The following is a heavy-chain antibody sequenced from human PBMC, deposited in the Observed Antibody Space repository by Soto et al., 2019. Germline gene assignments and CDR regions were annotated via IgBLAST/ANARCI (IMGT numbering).Heavy chain of an antibody. D-gene: IGHD1-26*01. CDR2: IIPIFGTA. CDR1: GGTFSSYA. J-gene: IGHJ4*02. CDR3: GRYVSGSYLFDI. V-gene: IGHV1-69*01. Sequence: QVQLVQSGAEVKKPGSSVKVSCKASGGTFSSYAISWVRQAPGQGLEWMGGIIPIFGTANYAQKFQGRFTITADESTGTAYMESSSLRPEDTAVYCCGRYVSGSYLFDIWGQGTLVTVSS.